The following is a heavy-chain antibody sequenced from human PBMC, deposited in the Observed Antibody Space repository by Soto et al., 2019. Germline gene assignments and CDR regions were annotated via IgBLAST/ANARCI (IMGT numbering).Heavy chain of an antibody. Sequence: PGGSLRLSCAASRFTFSTFAMSWVRQAPGKGLEWVAAISGGGANTYYADSVKGRFTISRDNSKNTLYLQVDSLRAEDTAIYFCAKDSYSDFWSGHYYYFDFWGQGTLVTVSS. CDR3: AKDSYSDFWSGHYYYFDF. CDR2: ISGGGANT. J-gene: IGHJ4*02. CDR1: RFTFSTFA. D-gene: IGHD3-3*01. V-gene: IGHV3-23*01.